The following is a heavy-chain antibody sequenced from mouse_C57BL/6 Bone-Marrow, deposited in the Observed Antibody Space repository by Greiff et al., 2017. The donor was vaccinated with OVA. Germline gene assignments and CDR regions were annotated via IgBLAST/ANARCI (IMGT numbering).Heavy chain of an antibody. CDR3: ARLHSSGYVYFDY. D-gene: IGHD3-2*02. CDR2: INPGSGGT. Sequence: QVQLQQSGAELVRPGTSVKVSCKASGYAFTNYLIEWVKQRPGQGLEWIGVINPGSGGTNYNEKFKGKATLTADKSSSTAYMQLSSLTSEDSAVYFCARLHSSGYVYFDYWGQGTTLTVSS. J-gene: IGHJ2*01. CDR1: GYAFTNYL. V-gene: IGHV1-54*01.